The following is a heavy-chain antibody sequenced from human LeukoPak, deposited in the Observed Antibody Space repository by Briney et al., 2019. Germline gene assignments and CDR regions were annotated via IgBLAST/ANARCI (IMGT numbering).Heavy chain of an antibody. V-gene: IGHV4-59*08. J-gene: IGHJ4*02. CDR1: GGSISSYY. Sequence: SETLSLTCTVSGGSISSYYWSWIRQPPGKGLEWIGYIYYSGSTNYNPSLKSRITISIDTPKNQFSLRLSSVTAADTAVYYCARRGYTGFDYWGQGTLVTVSS. CDR2: IYYSGST. CDR3: ARRGYTGFDY. D-gene: IGHD6-13*01.